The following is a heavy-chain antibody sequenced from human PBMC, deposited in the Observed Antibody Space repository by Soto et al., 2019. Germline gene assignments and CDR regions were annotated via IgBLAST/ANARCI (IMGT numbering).Heavy chain of an antibody. CDR2: IWYDGSNK. V-gene: IGHV3-33*08. Sequence: GSLRLSCAASGFTFSTYAMSWVRQAPGKGLEWVAVIWYDGSNKYYADSVKGRFTISRDNSKNTLYLQMNSLRAEDTAVYYCARDLGYCSSTSCYDLSDYYYGMDVWGQGTTVTVSS. J-gene: IGHJ6*02. D-gene: IGHD2-2*03. CDR3: ARDLGYCSSTSCYDLSDYYYGMDV. CDR1: GFTFSTYA.